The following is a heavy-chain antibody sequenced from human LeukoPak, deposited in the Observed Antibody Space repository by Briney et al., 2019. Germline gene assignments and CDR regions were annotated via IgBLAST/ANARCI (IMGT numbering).Heavy chain of an antibody. CDR1: GGSISSYY. CDR3: ARVCELNWFDP. Sequence: PSETLSLTCTVSGGSISSYYWSWVRQPPGKGLEWIGYIYYSGSTNYNPSLKSRVTISVDTSKNQFSLKLSSVTAADTALYYCARVCELNWFDPWGQGTLVTVSS. V-gene: IGHV4-59*01. J-gene: IGHJ5*02. CDR2: IYYSGST.